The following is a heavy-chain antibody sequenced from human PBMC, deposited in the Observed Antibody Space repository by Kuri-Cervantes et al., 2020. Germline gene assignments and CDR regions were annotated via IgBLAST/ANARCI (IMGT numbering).Heavy chain of an antibody. CDR1: GFTFSSYW. J-gene: IGHJ5*02. CDR3: AREWGSGET. V-gene: IGHV3-74*01. CDR2: INSDGSST. D-gene: IGHD3-10*01. Sequence: GGSLRLSCAAPGFTFSSYWMHWVRQAPGKGLVWVSRINSDGSSTSYADSVKGRFTISRDNAKNSLYLQMNSLRAEDTAVCYCAREWGSGETWGQGTLVTVSS.